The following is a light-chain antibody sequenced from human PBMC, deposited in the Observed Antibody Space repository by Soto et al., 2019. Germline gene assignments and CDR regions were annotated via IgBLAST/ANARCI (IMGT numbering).Light chain of an antibody. CDR1: QSISSY. CDR2: AAS. J-gene: IGKJ4*01. CDR3: QQYASSVT. Sequence: DIQMTQSPSSLSASVGDRVTITCRASQSISSYLNWYQQKPGKAPKLLIYAASSLQTGVPSRFSGSGSGTEFTLTISRMEPEDLAVYYCQQYASSVTFGGGTKV. V-gene: IGKV1-39*01.